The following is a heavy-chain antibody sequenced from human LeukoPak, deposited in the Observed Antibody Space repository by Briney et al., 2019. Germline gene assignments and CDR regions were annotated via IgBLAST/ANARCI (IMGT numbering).Heavy chain of an antibody. CDR3: ARDKGRSSDLQKPFDY. Sequence: SVKVSCKASGGTFSSYAISWVRQAPGQGLEWMGGIIPIFGTANYAQKFQGRVTITADESTSTAYMELSSLRSEDTAVYYCARDKGRSSDLQKPFDYWGQGTLVTVSS. J-gene: IGHJ4*02. CDR2: IIPIFGTA. CDR1: GGTFSSYA. D-gene: IGHD6-19*01. V-gene: IGHV1-69*13.